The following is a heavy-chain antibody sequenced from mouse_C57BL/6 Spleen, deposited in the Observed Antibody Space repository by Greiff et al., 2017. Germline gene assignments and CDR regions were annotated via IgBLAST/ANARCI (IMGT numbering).Heavy chain of an antibody. V-gene: IGHV1-82*01. CDR3: ARRQLRYYAMDY. Sequence: VQLQQSGPELVKPGASVKISCKASGYAFSSSWMNWVKQRPGKGLEWIGRIYPGDGDTNYNGKFKGKATLTADKSSSTAYMQLSSLTSEDSAVYFCARRQLRYYAMDYWDQGTSVTVSS. CDR2: IYPGDGDT. J-gene: IGHJ4*01. D-gene: IGHD3-2*02. CDR1: GYAFSSSW.